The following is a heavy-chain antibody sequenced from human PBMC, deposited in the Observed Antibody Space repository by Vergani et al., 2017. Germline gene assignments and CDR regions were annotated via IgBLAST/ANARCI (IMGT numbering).Heavy chain of an antibody. Sequence: EVQLVESGGGLVQPGGSLKLSCVASGFTFSSYAMSWVRQAPGKGLEWVSVISGGGSTYYADSVKGRFTISRDNSKNTLYLQMNSLRAEDTAVYYCARALVYNWNDAHQDIWGQGTMVTVSS. D-gene: IGHD1-20*01. CDR2: ISGGGST. CDR3: ARALVYNWNDAHQDI. CDR1: GFTFSSYA. J-gene: IGHJ3*02. V-gene: IGHV3-23*04.